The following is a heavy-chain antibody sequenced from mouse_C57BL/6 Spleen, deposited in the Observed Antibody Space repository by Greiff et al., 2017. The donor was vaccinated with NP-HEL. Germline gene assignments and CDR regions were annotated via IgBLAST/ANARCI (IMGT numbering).Heavy chain of an antibody. CDR2: ISYDGSN. D-gene: IGHD1-1*01. CDR1: GYSITSGYY. Sequence: DVQLQESGPGLVKPSQSLSLTCSVTGYSITSGYYWNWIRQFPGNKLEWMGYISYDGSNNYNPSLKNRISITRDTSKNQFFLKLNSVTTEDTATYYCARTLYYGSSSWFAYWGQGTLVTVSA. J-gene: IGHJ3*01. V-gene: IGHV3-6*01. CDR3: ARTLYYGSSSWFAY.